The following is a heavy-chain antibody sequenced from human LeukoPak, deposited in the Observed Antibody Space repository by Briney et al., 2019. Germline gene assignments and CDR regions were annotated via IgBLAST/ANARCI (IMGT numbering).Heavy chain of an antibody. Sequence: SETLSFTCAVYGGSFSGYYCSWIRQPLGKGLEWIGEINHSGSTNYNPSLKSRVTISVDTSKNQFSLKLSSVTAADTAVYYCAMEKWLRPIDYWGQGTLVTVSS. J-gene: IGHJ4*02. D-gene: IGHD5-12*01. V-gene: IGHV4-34*01. CDR1: GGSFSGYY. CDR2: INHSGST. CDR3: AMEKWLRPIDY.